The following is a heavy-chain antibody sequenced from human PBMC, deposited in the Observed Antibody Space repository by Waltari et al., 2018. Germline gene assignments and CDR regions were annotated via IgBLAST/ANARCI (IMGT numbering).Heavy chain of an antibody. CDR2: ISSDSYHI. V-gene: IGHV3-21*02. D-gene: IGHD3-10*01. CDR3: ARDLHFDSGSQ. Sequence: EVQLVESGGGLAKPGGSLRLSCAASGFTFSPYSMNGVRQAPGKGLEWVSSISSDSYHIYYADSMKGRFTVSRDNAKNSLYLQMSSLRAEDTAIYYCARDLHFDSGSQGGQGTLVTVSS. J-gene: IGHJ4*02. CDR1: GFTFSPYS.